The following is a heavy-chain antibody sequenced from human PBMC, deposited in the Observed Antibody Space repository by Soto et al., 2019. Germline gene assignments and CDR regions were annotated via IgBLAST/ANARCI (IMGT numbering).Heavy chain of an antibody. D-gene: IGHD6-19*01. J-gene: IGHJ4*02. CDR2: ISYDGSNK. CDR3: ANGIAQWLVKEDPYYFDY. Sequence: GGSLRLSCAASGFTFSSYGMHWVRQAPGKGLEWVAVISYDGSNKYYADSVKGRFTISRDNSKNTLYLQMNSLRAEDTAVYYCANGIAQWLVKEDPYYFDYWGQGTLVTVSS. CDR1: GFTFSSYG. V-gene: IGHV3-30*18.